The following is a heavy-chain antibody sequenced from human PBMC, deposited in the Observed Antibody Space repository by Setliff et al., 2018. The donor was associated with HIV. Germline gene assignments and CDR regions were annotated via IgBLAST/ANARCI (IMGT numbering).Heavy chain of an antibody. Sequence: SETMSLTCAVYGGSFSGYYWSWIRQPPGKGLEWIGEINHSGSTNYNPSLKSRVTISVDTSRNQFSLKLSSVNAADTAVYYCARALAAAHYGSGSYLGYYYMDVWGKGTTVTVS. J-gene: IGHJ6*03. V-gene: IGHV4-34*01. CDR2: INHSGST. D-gene: IGHD3-10*01. CDR1: GGSFSGYY. CDR3: ARALAAAHYGSGSYLGYYYMDV.